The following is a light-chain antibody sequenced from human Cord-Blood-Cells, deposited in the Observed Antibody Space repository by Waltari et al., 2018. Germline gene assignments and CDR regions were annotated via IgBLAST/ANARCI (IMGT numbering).Light chain of an antibody. Sequence: QSALTQPASVSGSPGQSITISCTGTSSDVGGYNYVSWYQQHPGKAPKLMIYDVSNRPSGVSNRFSGSESGSTACLAISGLQAEDEADYYCSSYTSSSTLVFGGGTQLTVL. CDR2: DVS. CDR3: SSYTSSSTLV. J-gene: IGLJ7*01. V-gene: IGLV2-14*01. CDR1: SSDVGGYNY.